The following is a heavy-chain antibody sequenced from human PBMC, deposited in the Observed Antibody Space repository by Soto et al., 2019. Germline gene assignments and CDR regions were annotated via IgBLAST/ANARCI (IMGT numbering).Heavy chain of an antibody. V-gene: IGHV4-34*01. CDR3: ARDYYDRNGYAVDP. Sequence: SETLSLTCAVYGGSFSGYYWSWIRQPPGKGLEWIGEINHSGSTNYNPSLKSRVTISVDTSKNQFSLKLSSVTAADTAVYYCARDYYDRNGYAVDPWSQGTLVTVSS. J-gene: IGHJ5*02. D-gene: IGHD3-22*01. CDR1: GGSFSGYY. CDR2: INHSGST.